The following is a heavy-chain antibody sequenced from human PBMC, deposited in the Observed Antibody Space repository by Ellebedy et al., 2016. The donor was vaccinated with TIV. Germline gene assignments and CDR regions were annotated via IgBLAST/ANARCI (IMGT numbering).Heavy chain of an antibody. Sequence: SETLSLXXTVSGGSISRQYWSWIRQPPGKGLEWIGDIYYNGRINYNPSLKSRVTISLVTSKNQFSLKLTSVTAADTAVYYCARDRMYYYDSSGSYQYHGMDVWGQGTTVTVSS. CDR1: GGSISRQY. CDR2: IYYNGRI. CDR3: ARDRMYYYDSSGSYQYHGMDV. J-gene: IGHJ6*02. D-gene: IGHD3-22*01. V-gene: IGHV4-59*11.